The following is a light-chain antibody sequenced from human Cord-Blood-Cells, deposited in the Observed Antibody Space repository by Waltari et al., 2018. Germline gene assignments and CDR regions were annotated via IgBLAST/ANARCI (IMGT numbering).Light chain of an antibody. CDR2: WAS. V-gene: IGKV4-1*01. J-gene: IGKJ5*01. CDR1: QSVLYSSNNKNY. Sequence: DIVMTQSTDSLAVSLGGRATINCKSSQSVLYSSNNKNYLAWYQQKPGQPPKLLIYWASTRESGVPDRFSGSGSGTDFTLTISSLQAEDVAVYYCQQYYSTPITFGQGTRLEIK. CDR3: QQYYSTPIT.